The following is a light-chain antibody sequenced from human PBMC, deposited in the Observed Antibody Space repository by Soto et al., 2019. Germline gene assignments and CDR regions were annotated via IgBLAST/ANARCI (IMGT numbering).Light chain of an antibody. Sequence: EIVLTQSPCTLSVSPGDRATLSCRASQSVSSTFLACYQQKPGHAPRLLIFGVSNRATGIPDRFSGSGSGTDFTLTISRLEPEDFAVYYCGQFVSAPPRTFGQGTKVDI. CDR2: GVS. CDR3: GQFVSAPPRT. V-gene: IGKV3-20*01. J-gene: IGKJ1*01. CDR1: QSVSSTF.